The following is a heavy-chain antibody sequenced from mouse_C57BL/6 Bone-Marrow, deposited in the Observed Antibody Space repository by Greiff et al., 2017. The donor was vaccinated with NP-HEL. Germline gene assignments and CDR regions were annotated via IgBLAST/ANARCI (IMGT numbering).Heavy chain of an antibody. CDR1: GFNIKDYY. CDR2: IDPEDGDT. V-gene: IGHV14-1*01. J-gene: IGHJ2*01. CDR3: TTGGAYSSPFDY. Sequence: VQLQQSGAELVRPGASVKLSCTASGFNIKDYYLHWVKQRPEQGLEWIGRIDPEDGDTEYAPKFQGKATMTADTSSNTAYLQLSSRTSEDTAVYYCTTGGAYSSPFDYWGQGTTLTVSS. D-gene: IGHD2-12*01.